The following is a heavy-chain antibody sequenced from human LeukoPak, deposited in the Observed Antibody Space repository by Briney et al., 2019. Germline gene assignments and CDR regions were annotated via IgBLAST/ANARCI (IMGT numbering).Heavy chain of an antibody. CDR3: ARSYPIWTGYPRYYFDY. CDR1: GYTFTSYY. CDR2: INPSGGST. V-gene: IGHV1-46*01. D-gene: IGHD3/OR15-3a*01. J-gene: IGHJ4*02. Sequence: ASVKVSCKASGYTFTSYYMHWVRQAPGQGLEWMGIINPSGGSTSYAQKFQGRVTMTRDTSTSTVYMELSSLRSEDTAVYYCARSYPIWTGYPRYYFDYWGQGTLVTVSS.